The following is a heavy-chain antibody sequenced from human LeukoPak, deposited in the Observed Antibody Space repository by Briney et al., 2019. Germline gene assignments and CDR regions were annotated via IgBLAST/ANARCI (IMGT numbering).Heavy chain of an antibody. V-gene: IGHV4-59*01. CDR1: GGSISSYY. CDR3: ARGDIVVVLDV. Sequence: PSETLSLTCTVSGGSISSYYWSWIRQPPGKGLEWIGCIYYSGSTNYNPSLKSRVTISVDTSKNQFSLKLSSVTAADTAVYYCARGDIVVVLDVWGKGTTVTVSS. CDR2: IYYSGST. D-gene: IGHD2-2*01. J-gene: IGHJ6*04.